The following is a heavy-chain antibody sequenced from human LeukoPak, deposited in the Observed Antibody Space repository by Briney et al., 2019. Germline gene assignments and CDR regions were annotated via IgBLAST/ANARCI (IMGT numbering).Heavy chain of an antibody. CDR2: INAGNGNT. J-gene: IGHJ5*02. D-gene: IGHD3-10*01. Sequence: ASVKVSCKASGYTFTSYAMHWLRQAPGQRLEWMGWINAGNGNTKYSQKFQGRVTITRDTSASTAYMELSSLRSEDTAVYYCARDSALVWGDNWFDPWGQGTLVTVSS. CDR3: ARDSALVWGDNWFDP. V-gene: IGHV1-3*01. CDR1: GYTFTSYA.